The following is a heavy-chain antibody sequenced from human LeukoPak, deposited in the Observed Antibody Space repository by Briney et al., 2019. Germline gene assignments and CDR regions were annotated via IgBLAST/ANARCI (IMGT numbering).Heavy chain of an antibody. J-gene: IGHJ4*02. V-gene: IGHV3-30*02. Sequence: GGSLRLSCAASRFTFSSYGMHWVRQAPGKGREWVSFIRYDGRSKYYADSVKGRFTISRDNSKNTLYLQMNSLRVEDTAVYYCAKDQDLYCSGGSCYSTLDYWGQGTLVTVSS. CDR2: IRYDGRSK. CDR3: AKDQDLYCSGGSCYSTLDY. D-gene: IGHD2-15*01. CDR1: RFTFSSYG.